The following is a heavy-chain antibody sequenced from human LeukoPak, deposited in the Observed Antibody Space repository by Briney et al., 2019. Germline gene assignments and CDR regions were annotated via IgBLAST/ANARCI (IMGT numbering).Heavy chain of an antibody. CDR3: ARDGSARDSSKWYPFFDY. J-gene: IGHJ4*02. CDR1: GFSFTTYT. CDR2: ISKDGSIK. D-gene: IGHD6-13*01. V-gene: IGHV3-30-3*01. Sequence: GRSLRLSCATSGFSFTTYTMHWVRQAPGKGLEWVAVISKDGSIKYYADSVRGRFNISRDNSKNTPYLQMNSLRAEDTAVYYCARDGSARDSSKWYPFFDYWGQGTLVTVSS.